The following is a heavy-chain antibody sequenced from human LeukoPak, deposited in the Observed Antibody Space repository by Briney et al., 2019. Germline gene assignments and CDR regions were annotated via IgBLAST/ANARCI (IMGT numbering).Heavy chain of an antibody. V-gene: IGHV4-59*11. J-gene: IGHJ4*02. D-gene: IGHD1-1*01. CDR2: IYYSGST. Sequence: SETLSLTCTVPGGSISSHYWSWIRQPPGKGLEWIGYIYYSGSTNYNPSLKSRVTISVDTSKNQFSLKLSSVTAADTAVYYCARGPGTAIDYWGQGTLVTVSS. CDR1: GGSISSHY. CDR3: ARGPGTAIDY.